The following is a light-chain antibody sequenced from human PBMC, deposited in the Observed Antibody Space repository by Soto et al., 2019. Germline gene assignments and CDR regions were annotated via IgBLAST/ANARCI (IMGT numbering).Light chain of an antibody. Sequence: EIVMTQSPATVSVSQGERATLSCRASQSVRSNFLAWYQQKPGQAPRLLIYGASNRATGIPDRFSGSRSGTDFTLTITRLEPEDFAMYYCQRYDSFRTFGQGTKVDIK. V-gene: IGKV3-20*01. CDR3: QRYDSFRT. J-gene: IGKJ1*01. CDR2: GAS. CDR1: QSVRSNF.